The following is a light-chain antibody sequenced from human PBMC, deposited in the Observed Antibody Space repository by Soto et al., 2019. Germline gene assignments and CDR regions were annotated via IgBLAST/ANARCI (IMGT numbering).Light chain of an antibody. J-gene: IGLJ2*01. CDR1: SSDVGSYNL. Sequence: QSALTQPASVSGSPGQSITISCTGTSSDVGSYNLVSWYQQHPGKAPKLMIYEGNKRPSGVSNRFSGSKSGNTASLTISGLQAEDEADYYCFSYAGSSTHVVFGGGTKLTVL. V-gene: IGLV2-23*01. CDR3: FSYAGSSTHVV. CDR2: EGN.